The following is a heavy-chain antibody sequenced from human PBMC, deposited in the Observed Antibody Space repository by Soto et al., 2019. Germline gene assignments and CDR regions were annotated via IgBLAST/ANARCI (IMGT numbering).Heavy chain of an antibody. CDR2: ISAYNGNT. CDR1: GYTFTSYG. J-gene: IGHJ6*02. D-gene: IGHD6-6*01. Sequence: ASVKVSCKASGYTFTSYGISWVRQAPGQGLEWMGWISAYNGNTNYAQKLQGRVTMTTDTSTSTAYMELSSLRSEDTAVYYCASLQEYSSSSGEYGMDVWGQGTTVTVSS. CDR3: ASLQEYSSSSGEYGMDV. V-gene: IGHV1-18*01.